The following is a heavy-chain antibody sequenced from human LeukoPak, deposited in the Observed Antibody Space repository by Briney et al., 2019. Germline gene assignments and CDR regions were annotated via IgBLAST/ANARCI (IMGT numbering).Heavy chain of an antibody. CDR1: GGSFSGYC. V-gene: IGHV4-34*01. CDR2: INHSGST. D-gene: IGHD6-19*01. CDR3: ARHQGIAVDFDY. J-gene: IGHJ4*02. Sequence: SETLSLTCAVYGGSFSGYCWSWIRQPPGKGLEWIGEINHSGSTNYNPSLKSRVTISVDTSKNQFSLKLSSVTAADTAVHYCARHQGIAVDFDYWGQGILVTVSS.